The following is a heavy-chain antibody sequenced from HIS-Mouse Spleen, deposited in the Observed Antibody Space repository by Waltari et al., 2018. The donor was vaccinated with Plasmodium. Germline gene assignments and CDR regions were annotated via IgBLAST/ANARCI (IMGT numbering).Heavy chain of an antibody. V-gene: IGHV4-34*01. CDR1: GGSFSGYY. CDR2: INHSGST. Sequence: QVQLQQWGAGLLKPSETLSLTCAVYGGSFSGYYWSWIRQPPGKGLEWIGEINHSGSTNSNPSLKSRVTIAVDTSKNQFSRKLSSVTAADTAVYYCARGRRIVVVTAPRGFFDYWGQGTLVTVSS. J-gene: IGHJ4*02. D-gene: IGHD2-21*02. CDR3: ARGRRIVVVTAPRGFFDY.